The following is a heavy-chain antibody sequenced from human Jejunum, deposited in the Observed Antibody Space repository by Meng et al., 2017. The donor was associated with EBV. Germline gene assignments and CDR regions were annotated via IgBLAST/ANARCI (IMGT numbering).Heavy chain of an antibody. J-gene: IGHJ4*02. Sequence: QVQLQASGPGLLKPSGTLSLTCAVSTDFISSYELWSWVRQPPGKGLEWLGEINQVGSTYYNPSLKSRVTISIDTSKRQFSLRLNSMTAADTAVYYCARASSERLLDYWGQGTLVTVSS. CDR2: INQVGST. CDR3: ARASSERLLDY. D-gene: IGHD1-14*01. CDR1: TDFISSYEL. V-gene: IGHV4-4*02.